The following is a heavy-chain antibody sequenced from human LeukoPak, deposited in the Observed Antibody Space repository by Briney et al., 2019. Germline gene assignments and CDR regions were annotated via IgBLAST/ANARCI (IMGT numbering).Heavy chain of an antibody. CDR1: GFTFSSYA. J-gene: IGHJ4*02. D-gene: IGHD1-26*01. V-gene: IGHV3-30-3*01. CDR3: ARDVGAIHFDY. CDR2: ISYDGSNK. Sequence: GGSLRLSCAASGFTFSSYAMHWVRQAPGKGLEWVAVISYDGSNKYYADPVKGRFTISRDNSKNTLYLQMNSLRAEDTAVYYCARDVGAIHFDYWGQGTLVTVSS.